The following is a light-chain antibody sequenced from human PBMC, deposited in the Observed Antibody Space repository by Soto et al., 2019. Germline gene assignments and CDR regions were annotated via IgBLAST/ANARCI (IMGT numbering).Light chain of an antibody. CDR3: QQYNNWPDMYT. V-gene: IGKV3-20*01. CDR2: GAS. J-gene: IGKJ2*01. CDR1: QSVSSSY. Sequence: EIVLTQSPGTLSLSPGERATLSCRASQSVSSSYLAWYQQKPGQAPRLLIYGASSRATGIPDRFSGSGSGTDFTLTISSLQSEDFAVYYCQQYNNWPDMYTFGQGTKLEIK.